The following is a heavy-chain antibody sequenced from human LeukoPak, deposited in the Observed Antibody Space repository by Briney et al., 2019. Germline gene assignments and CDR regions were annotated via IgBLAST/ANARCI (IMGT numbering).Heavy chain of an antibody. CDR2: IYYSGST. J-gene: IGHJ3*02. CDR1: GGSISSDY. CDR3: ARGYSSNRGAFDI. D-gene: IGHD6-19*01. V-gene: IGHV4-59*01. Sequence: SETLSLTCTVSGGSISSDYLIWIRQPPGKGLEWLGCIYYSGSTNYNPSLNSRVTISGDTSKTQFSLRLSSVTAADTAVYYCARGYSSNRGAFDIWGQGTMVTVSS.